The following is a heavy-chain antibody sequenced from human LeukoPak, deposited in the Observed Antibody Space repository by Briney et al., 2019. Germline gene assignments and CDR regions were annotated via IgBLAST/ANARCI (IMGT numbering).Heavy chain of an antibody. D-gene: IGHD3-9*01. CDR2: ISYDGSNR. CDR1: GFTFSSYA. CDR3: ARDPVQVDILTGYSYYFDY. J-gene: IGHJ4*02. Sequence: QSGGSLRLSCAASGFTFSSYAMHWVRQAPGTGLEWVAVISYDGSNRYSADSVKGRFTISRDNSKNTLYLQMNSLRAEDTAVYYCARDPVQVDILTGYSYYFDYWGQGTLVTVSS. V-gene: IGHV3-30-3*01.